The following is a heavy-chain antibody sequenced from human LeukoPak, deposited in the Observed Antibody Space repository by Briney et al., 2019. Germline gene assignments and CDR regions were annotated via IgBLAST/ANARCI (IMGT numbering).Heavy chain of an antibody. J-gene: IGHJ5*02. Sequence: PSETLSLTCTVSGGSISSYYWSWIRQPPGKGLEWIGSIYYSGSTYYNPSLKSRVTISVDTSKNQFSLKLSSVTAADTAVYYCARDRYCSGGSCLSWFDPWGQGTLVTVSS. D-gene: IGHD2-15*01. CDR1: GGSISSYY. CDR3: ARDRYCSGGSCLSWFDP. V-gene: IGHV4-59*12. CDR2: IYYSGST.